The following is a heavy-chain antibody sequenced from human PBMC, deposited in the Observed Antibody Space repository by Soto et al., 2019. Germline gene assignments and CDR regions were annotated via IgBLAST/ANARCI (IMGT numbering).Heavy chain of an antibody. Sequence: SVKVSCKASGYSFASFGISWVRQAPGQGLEWVGWVSVPSGDTSSAQNFQGRVTVTTDTSTSTAYLEVGSLRSDDTAVYYCARTCRSGGSCYLEYWGEGTLVTVSS. CDR2: VSVPSGDT. V-gene: IGHV1-18*01. CDR3: ARTCRSGGSCYLEY. D-gene: IGHD2-15*01. CDR1: GYSFASFG. J-gene: IGHJ4*02.